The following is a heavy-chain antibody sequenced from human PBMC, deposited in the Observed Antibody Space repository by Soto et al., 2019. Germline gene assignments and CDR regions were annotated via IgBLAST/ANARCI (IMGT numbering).Heavy chain of an antibody. J-gene: IGHJ4*02. Sequence: QVQLVQSGAEVKKPGTSLKLSCRASGGYFTSYCISWLRQAPGQGLEWMGGIIPVFGTTSYAQRLQGRVTITADESTSTAYLDLSSLISEDTAVYYCARDPRIYCISSSCHSYFDSWGQGTLVTVSS. CDR2: IIPVFGTT. D-gene: IGHD2-2*01. V-gene: IGHV1-69*01. CDR3: ARDPRIYCISSSCHSYFDS. CDR1: GGYFTSYC.